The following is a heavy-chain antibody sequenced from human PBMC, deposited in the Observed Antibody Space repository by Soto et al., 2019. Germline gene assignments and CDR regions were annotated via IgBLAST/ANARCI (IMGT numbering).Heavy chain of an antibody. CDR2: IYWDDDK. CDR1: GFSLSTSGVG. Sequence: QITLKESGPTLVKPTQTLTLTCTFSGFSLSTSGVGVGWIRQPPGKALEWLALIYWDDDKRYSPSLKSRLTITKDTSKNQVVLTMTNMDPVDTATYYCVRLYYYDSGEVEAFDIWGQGTMVTVSS. J-gene: IGHJ3*02. CDR3: VRLYYYDSGEVEAFDI. D-gene: IGHD3-22*01. V-gene: IGHV2-5*02.